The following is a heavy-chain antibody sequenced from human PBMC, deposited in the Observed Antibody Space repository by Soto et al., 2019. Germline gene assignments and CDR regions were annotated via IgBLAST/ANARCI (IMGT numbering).Heavy chain of an antibody. J-gene: IGHJ5*02. Sequence: SLRLSCAASGFTFSSYAMSWVRQAPGKVLEWVSAISGSGVSTYCADSEKGGFTISRDNSNNTLYLQMNSLRAEYTAVYYCAKEPCHYGPNWFDPWGQGTLVTV. V-gene: IGHV3-23*01. D-gene: IGHD4-17*01. CDR1: GFTFSSYA. CDR3: AKEPCHYGPNWFDP. CDR2: ISGSGVST.